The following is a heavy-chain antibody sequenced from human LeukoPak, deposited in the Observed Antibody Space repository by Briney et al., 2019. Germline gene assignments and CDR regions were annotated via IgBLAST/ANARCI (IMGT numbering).Heavy chain of an antibody. Sequence: GGSLRLSCAASGFTFSSYSMNWVRQAPGKGLEWVSSISSSSSYIYYADSVKGRFTISRDNAKNSLYLQMNSLRAEDTALYYCARAPYCGGDCYAPFDYWGQGTLVTVSS. J-gene: IGHJ4*02. CDR3: ARAPYCGGDCYAPFDY. D-gene: IGHD2-21*02. CDR2: ISSSSSYI. CDR1: GFTFSSYS. V-gene: IGHV3-21*04.